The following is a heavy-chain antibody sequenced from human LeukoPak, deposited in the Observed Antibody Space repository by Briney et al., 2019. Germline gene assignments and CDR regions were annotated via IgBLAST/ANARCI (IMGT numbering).Heavy chain of an antibody. CDR3: ATYSSSNAREFQY. CDR1: GFTFSSYA. J-gene: IGHJ1*01. D-gene: IGHD2-2*01. V-gene: IGHV3-30-3*01. CDR2: ISYDGSNK. Sequence: GRSLRLSCAASGFTFSSYAMHWVRQAPGKGLEWVAVISYDGSNKYYADSVKGRFTISRDNAKISLYLQMNSLRAEDTAVYYCATYSSSNAREFQYWGQGTLVTVSS.